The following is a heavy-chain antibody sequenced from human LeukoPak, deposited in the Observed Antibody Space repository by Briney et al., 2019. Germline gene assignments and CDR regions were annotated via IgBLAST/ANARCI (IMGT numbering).Heavy chain of an antibody. Sequence: PGVSLRLSCAASGFTFSTYAMSWVRQAPGKGLAWVSPISDGGSDTHYADSVKGRFTISRDDSKNTLYLQMNSLRAEDTAVYYCAKALYGDYGRFDYWGQGTLVTVSS. J-gene: IGHJ4*02. CDR1: GFTFSTYA. V-gene: IGHV3-23*01. D-gene: IGHD4-17*01. CDR3: AKALYGDYGRFDY. CDR2: ISDGGSDT.